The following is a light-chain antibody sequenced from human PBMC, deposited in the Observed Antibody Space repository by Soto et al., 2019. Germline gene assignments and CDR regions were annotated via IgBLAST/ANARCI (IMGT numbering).Light chain of an antibody. CDR1: QSISSW. V-gene: IGKV1-5*03. J-gene: IGKJ4*01. CDR2: KAS. CDR3: QQYDSWPLT. Sequence: DIQMTQSPSTLSASVGDRVTITCRASQSISSWLAWYQQKPGKAPKLLIYKASSLESGVPSRFSGSGSGTEFTLTISXXQPDDFATYYCQQYDSWPLTFGGGTKVEIK.